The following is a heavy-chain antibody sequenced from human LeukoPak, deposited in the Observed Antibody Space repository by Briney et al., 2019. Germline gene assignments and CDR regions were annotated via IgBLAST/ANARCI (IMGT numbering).Heavy chain of an antibody. CDR2: IYYSGST. J-gene: IGHJ6*03. V-gene: IGHV4-39*01. CDR1: GGSISSSSYY. CDR3: VRHVRARWERYDYMDV. Sequence: SETLSLICTVSGGSISSSSYYWGWIRQPPGKGLEWIGSIYYSGSTYYNPSLKSRVTISVDTSKNQFSLKLSFVTAADTAVYYCVRHVRARWERYDYMDVWGKGTTVTVSS. D-gene: IGHD1-26*01.